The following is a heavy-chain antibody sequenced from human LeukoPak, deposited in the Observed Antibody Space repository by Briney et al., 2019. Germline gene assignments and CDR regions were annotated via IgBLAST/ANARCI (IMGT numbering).Heavy chain of an antibody. D-gene: IGHD1-1*01. CDR3: ARDPKVIVVPDSRNDRNDP. V-gene: IGHV1-69*04. J-gene: IGHJ5*02. CDR1: GDTFGNYA. Sequence: GASVKVSCKASGDTFGNYATNWVRQAPGQGLEWMGRIIPIFPKTDYAQKFQGRVTITADKSTSTAYLELSSLSSEDTAVYYCARDPKVIVVPDSRNDRNDPWGQGTLVTVSS. CDR2: IIPIFPKT.